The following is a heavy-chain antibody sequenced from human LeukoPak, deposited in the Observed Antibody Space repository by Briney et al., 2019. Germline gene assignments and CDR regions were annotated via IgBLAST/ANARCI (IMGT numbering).Heavy chain of an antibody. CDR2: ISRSASYI. CDR3: ARDFGVGATTDYFDY. J-gene: IGHJ4*02. V-gene: IGHV3-21*01. Sequence: AGGSLRLSCAASEFTFSSYSMNWVRQAPGKGLEWVSSISRSASYISYADSVKGRFTISRDNAKNSLYLQMNSLRAEDTAVYSCARDFGVGATTDYFDYWGQGTLVTVSS. CDR1: EFTFSSYS. D-gene: IGHD1-26*01.